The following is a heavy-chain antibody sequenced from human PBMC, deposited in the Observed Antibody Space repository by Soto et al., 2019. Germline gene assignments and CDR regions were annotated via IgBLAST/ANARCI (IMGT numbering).Heavy chain of an antibody. Sequence: QVQLVQSGAEVKKPGSSVKVSCKASGGTFSSYAISWVRQAPGQGLEWMGGIIPIFGTANYAQKFQGRVTITADESTRTAYMELCSLRSEDTAVYYCARDDVRIPAAGRAPAQEFYYYYYGMDVWGQGTTVTVSS. J-gene: IGHJ6*02. D-gene: IGHD6-13*01. CDR2: IIPIFGTA. CDR1: GGTFSSYA. CDR3: ARDDVRIPAAGRAPAQEFYYYYYGMDV. V-gene: IGHV1-69*01.